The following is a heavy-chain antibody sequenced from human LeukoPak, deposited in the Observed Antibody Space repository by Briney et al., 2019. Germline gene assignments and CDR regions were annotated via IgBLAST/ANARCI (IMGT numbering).Heavy chain of an antibody. V-gene: IGHV1-46*01. CDR2: INPSGGST. D-gene: IGHD2-2*01. Sequence: ASVKVSCKASGYTFTSYYMHWVRQAPGQGLEWMGIINPSGGSTSYAQKFQGRVTMTRDTSTSTVYMELSSLRSEDTAVYYCATNSKLNCSSTSCPPSYYMDVWGKGTTVTVSS. CDR3: ATNSKLNCSSTSCPPSYYMDV. J-gene: IGHJ6*03. CDR1: GYTFTSYY.